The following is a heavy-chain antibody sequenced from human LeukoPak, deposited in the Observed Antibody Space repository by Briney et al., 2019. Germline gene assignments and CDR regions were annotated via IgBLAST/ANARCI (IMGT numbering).Heavy chain of an antibody. J-gene: IGHJ4*02. D-gene: IGHD1-14*01. CDR2: LSGSGGRT. CDR3: AKPARTDYADY. CDR1: GFTFSSYG. Sequence: GGSLRLSCAASGFTFSSYGTSWVRQAPGKGLEWVSALSGSGGRTYYADSVKGRFTISRDNSKNTLYLQMNSLRADDTAVYYCAKPARTDYADYWGQGTLVTVSS. V-gene: IGHV3-23*01.